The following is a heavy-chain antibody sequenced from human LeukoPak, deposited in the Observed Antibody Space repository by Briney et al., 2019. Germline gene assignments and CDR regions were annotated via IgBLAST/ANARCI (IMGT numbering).Heavy chain of an antibody. V-gene: IGHV3-23*01. CDR1: GFTFRSHA. Sequence: SGGSLRLSCVGSGFTFRSHAMSWARQAPGKGLEWVSLIESSGATTYYADSVEGRFTISRDDSKNTLYLQMNSLRAEDTALYYCARDTYGAPDSWGQGTLVTVSS. CDR3: ARDTYGAPDS. D-gene: IGHD4-17*01. CDR2: IESSGATT. J-gene: IGHJ4*02.